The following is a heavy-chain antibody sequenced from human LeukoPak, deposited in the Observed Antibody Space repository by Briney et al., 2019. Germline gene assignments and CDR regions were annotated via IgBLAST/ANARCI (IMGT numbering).Heavy chain of an antibody. CDR2: IYHSGAT. D-gene: IGHD6-13*01. J-gene: IGHJ4*02. V-gene: IGHV4-4*02. CDR1: DGSISSSNW. Sequence: SGTLSLTCAVSDGSISSSNWWSWVRQSPGKGLEWIGEIYHSGATNYNPSLKSRLTISVDKSKNQFSLKLSSVTAADTAVYYCARDGTGASSSWHDYWGQGTLVTVSS. CDR3: ARDGTGASSSWHDY.